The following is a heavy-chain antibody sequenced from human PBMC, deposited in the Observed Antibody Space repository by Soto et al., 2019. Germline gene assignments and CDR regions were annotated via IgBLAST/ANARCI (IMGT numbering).Heavy chain of an antibody. CDR2: IRGSGGST. CDR1: GFTFSNYA. CDR3: AISQQDGIVGVDY. V-gene: IGHV3-23*01. J-gene: IGHJ4*02. D-gene: IGHD1-26*01. Sequence: EVQLLESGGGFVQPGGSLSLSCAASGFTFSNYAMRWVHQAPGKGLEWVSAIRGSGGSTYYEDSVNGRFTISRDNSKNTLYLQMNSLRAEDTAVDYCAISQQDGIVGVDYWGQGTMVTVS.